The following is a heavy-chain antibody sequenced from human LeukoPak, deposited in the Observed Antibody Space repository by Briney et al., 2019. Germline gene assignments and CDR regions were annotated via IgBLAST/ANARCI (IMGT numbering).Heavy chain of an antibody. J-gene: IGHJ6*03. D-gene: IGHD6-6*01. Sequence: SETLSLTCAVYGGSFSGDYWSWIRQPPGKGLEWIGEINHSGSTNYNPSLKSRVTISVDTPKNQFSLKLSSVTAADTAVYYGARGIAAHGGYYYYYYYMDVWGKGTTVTVSS. CDR1: GGSFSGDY. V-gene: IGHV4-34*01. CDR2: INHSGST. CDR3: ARGIAAHGGYYYYYYYMDV.